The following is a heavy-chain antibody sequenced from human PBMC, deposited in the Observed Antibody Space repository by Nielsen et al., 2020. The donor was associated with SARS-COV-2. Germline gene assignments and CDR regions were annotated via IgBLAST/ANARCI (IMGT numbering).Heavy chain of an antibody. CDR3: ARDQGELSFDY. Sequence: SETLSLTCTVSGGSISSGSYYWSWIRQPAGKGLEWIGRIYTSGSTNYNPSLKSRVTISVDTSKNQFSLKLSSVTAADTAVYYCARDQGELSFDYWGQGTLVTVSS. J-gene: IGHJ4*02. V-gene: IGHV4-61*02. CDR2: IYTSGST. D-gene: IGHD1-26*01. CDR1: GGSISSGSYY.